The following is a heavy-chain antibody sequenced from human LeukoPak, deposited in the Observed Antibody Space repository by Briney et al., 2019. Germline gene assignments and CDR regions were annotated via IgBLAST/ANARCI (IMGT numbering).Heavy chain of an antibody. CDR2: IYYSGST. D-gene: IGHD6-13*01. V-gene: IGHV4-39*01. Sequence: PSETLSLTCTVSGGSISSSSYYWGWIRQPTGKGLEWIGSIYYSGSTYYNPSLKSRVTISVDSSKNQFSLKLSSVTAADTAVYYCARHGGIAAAGTCFDYWGQGTLVTVSS. CDR3: ARHGGIAAAGTCFDY. J-gene: IGHJ4*02. CDR1: GGSISSSSYY.